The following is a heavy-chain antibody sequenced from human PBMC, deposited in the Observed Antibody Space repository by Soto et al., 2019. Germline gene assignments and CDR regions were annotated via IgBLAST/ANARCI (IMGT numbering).Heavy chain of an antibody. J-gene: IGHJ5*02. CDR1: GGTFSSYT. Sequence: QVQLVQSGAEVKKPGSSVKVSCKASGGTFSSYTISWVRQAPGQGLEWMGRIIPILGIANYAQKFQGRVTITADKTTSTAYMERSSLRSEDTAVYYCARDVPLRGDCSSTSCYRPWFDPWGQGTLVTVSS. CDR2: IIPILGIA. CDR3: ARDVPLRGDCSSTSCYRPWFDP. V-gene: IGHV1-69*08. D-gene: IGHD2-2*01.